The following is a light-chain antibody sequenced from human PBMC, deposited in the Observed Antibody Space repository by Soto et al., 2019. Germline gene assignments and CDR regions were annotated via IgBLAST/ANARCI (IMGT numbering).Light chain of an antibody. CDR3: SSYTSSIPLV. CDR1: SSDVGGYNY. CDR2: DVS. V-gene: IGLV2-14*01. J-gene: IGLJ1*01. Sequence: QSALTQPASVSGSPGQSITISYTGSSSDVGGYNYVSWYQQHPGKAPKLMIYDVSNRPSGVSNRFSGSKSGNTASLTISGLQAEDEADYYCSSYTSSIPLVFGTGTKVTVL.